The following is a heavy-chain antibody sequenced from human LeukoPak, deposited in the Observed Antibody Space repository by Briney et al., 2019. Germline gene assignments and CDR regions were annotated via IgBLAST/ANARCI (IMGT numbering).Heavy chain of an antibody. D-gene: IGHD3-22*01. CDR2: ISSSSSYI. Sequence: GGSLRLSCAASGFTFSSYSMNWVRQAPGKGLEWVSSISSSSSYIYYADSVKGRFTISRDNAKSSLYLQMNSLRAEDTAVYYCASLLWRYLDTSGFDYWGQGTLVTVSS. CDR1: GFTFSSYS. CDR3: ASLLWRYLDTSGFDY. J-gene: IGHJ4*02. V-gene: IGHV3-21*04.